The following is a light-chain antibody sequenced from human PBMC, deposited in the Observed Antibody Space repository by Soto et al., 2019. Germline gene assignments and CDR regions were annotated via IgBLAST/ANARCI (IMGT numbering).Light chain of an antibody. CDR3: QQYVSSPRT. CDR1: QSLTSSY. J-gene: IGKJ1*01. Sequence: EIVMTQSPATLSVSPGERATLSCRASQSLTSSYLAWHQQKPGQAPRLLIYGASTRAAGIPDRFSGGESGTGFTLTISRLEPEDFAVYYCQQYVSSPRTFGQGTKVDIK. V-gene: IGKV3-20*01. CDR2: GAS.